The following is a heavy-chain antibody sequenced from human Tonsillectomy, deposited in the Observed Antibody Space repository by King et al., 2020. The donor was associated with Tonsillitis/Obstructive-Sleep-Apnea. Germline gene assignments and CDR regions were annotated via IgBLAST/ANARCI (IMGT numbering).Heavy chain of an antibody. CDR2: IYHRGST. Sequence: VQLQESGPGLVKPSQTLSLTCTVSGGSISSGDYYWSWIRQPPGKALEFIAYIYHRGSTSYNPSLESRVSISVDTSKNQFSLNLNSVTAADTAVYYCARDKIFEVLRDAFDIGGQGTMVTVPS. CDR1: GGSISSGDYY. J-gene: IGHJ3*02. D-gene: IGHD3-3*01. V-gene: IGHV4-30-4*08. CDR3: ARDKIFEVLRDAFDI.